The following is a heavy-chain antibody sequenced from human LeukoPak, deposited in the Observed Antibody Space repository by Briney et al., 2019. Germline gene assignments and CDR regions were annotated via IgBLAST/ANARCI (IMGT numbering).Heavy chain of an antibody. J-gene: IGHJ3*02. CDR3: ARGRVYFSSGYYYQRNAFDI. CDR1: GYTFTSYG. V-gene: IGHV1-18*01. Sequence: ASVKVSCKASGYTFTSYGISWVRQAPGQGLEWMGWISAYNGNTNHAQKLQGRVTMTTDTSTSTAYMELRSLRSDDTAVYYCARGRVYFSSGYYYQRNAFDIWGQGTMVTVSS. D-gene: IGHD3-22*01. CDR2: ISAYNGNT.